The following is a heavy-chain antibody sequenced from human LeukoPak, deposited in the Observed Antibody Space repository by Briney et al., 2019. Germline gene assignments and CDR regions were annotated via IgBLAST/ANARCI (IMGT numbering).Heavy chain of an antibody. D-gene: IGHD5-12*01. CDR3: ATGGWLRSGTYFDY. CDR1: GFTLSNYA. Sequence: PGGSLRLSCTASGFTLSNYAMSWVRQGPGKGLEWVSAIAVTGGTYHADSVRGRLTISRDSSKNTLYLQINSLRAEDTAVYYCATGGWLRSGTYFDYWGQGTLVTVSS. V-gene: IGHV3-23*01. J-gene: IGHJ4*02. CDR2: IAVTGGT.